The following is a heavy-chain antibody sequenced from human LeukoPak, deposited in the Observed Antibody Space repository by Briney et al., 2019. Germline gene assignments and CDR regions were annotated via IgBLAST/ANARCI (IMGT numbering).Heavy chain of an antibody. Sequence: SETLSLTCAVSGGSISSGGFSWSWIRQPPGKGLEWVGSIYHSGNTYYNPSLKSRVTISVDRSKNQFSLEVSSVTAADTAVYYCATADTAMVSSLGYWGQGTLVTVSS. V-gene: IGHV4-30-2*01. J-gene: IGHJ4*02. CDR1: GGSISSGGFS. CDR3: ATADTAMVSSLGY. D-gene: IGHD5-18*01. CDR2: IYHSGNT.